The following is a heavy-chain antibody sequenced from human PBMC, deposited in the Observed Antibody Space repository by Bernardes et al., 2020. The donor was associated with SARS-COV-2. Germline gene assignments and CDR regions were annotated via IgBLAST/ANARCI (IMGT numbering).Heavy chain of an antibody. CDR1: GYTFTGYY. J-gene: IGHJ5*02. CDR2: INPNSGGT. D-gene: IGHD6-13*01. CDR3: ARDRGHSGSSWPRAPYNWFDP. V-gene: IGHV1-2*04. Sequence: ASVKVSCKASGYTFTGYYMHWVRQAPGQGLEWMGWINPNSGGTNYAQKFQGWVTMTRDTSISTAYMELSRLRSDDTAVYYCARDRGHSGSSWPRAPYNWFDPWGQGTLVTVSS.